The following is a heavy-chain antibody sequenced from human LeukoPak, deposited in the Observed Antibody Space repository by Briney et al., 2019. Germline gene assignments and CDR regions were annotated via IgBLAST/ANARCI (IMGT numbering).Heavy chain of an antibody. CDR2: TRNKANSYTT. CDR3: ARVGHYYDSSGYPNPAVDY. D-gene: IGHD3-22*01. CDR1: GFTFSDHY. V-gene: IGHV3-72*01. Sequence: GGSLRLSCAASGFTFSDHYMDWVRQAPGKGLEWVGRTRNKANSYTTEYAASVKGRLTISRDDSKNSLYLQMNSLKTEDTAVYYCARVGHYYDSSGYPNPAVDYWGQGTLVTVSS. J-gene: IGHJ4*02.